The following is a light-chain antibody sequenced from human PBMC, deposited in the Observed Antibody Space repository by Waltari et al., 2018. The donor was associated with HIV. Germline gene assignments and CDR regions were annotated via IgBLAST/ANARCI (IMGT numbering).Light chain of an antibody. CDR2: AAS. CDR3: QQAHSFPLT. CDR1: QGVSSW. V-gene: IGKV1-12*01. Sequence: DIQMTQSPSSVSASVGDRVTITCRASQGVSSWVAWYQQKPGKAPDLLIYAASNLQSGVPSRFSGSGSGTDFTLTISSLQPEDFATYFCQQAHSFPLTFGGGTKVEIK. J-gene: IGKJ4*01.